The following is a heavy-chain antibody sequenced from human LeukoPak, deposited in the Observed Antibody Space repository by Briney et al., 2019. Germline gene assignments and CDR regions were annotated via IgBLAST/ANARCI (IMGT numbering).Heavy chain of an antibody. D-gene: IGHD2-15*01. J-gene: IGHJ6*03. Sequence: PSETLSLTCTVSGGSISSYYWSWIRQPPGKGLEWIGYIYYSGSTNYNPSLKSRVTISVDTSKNQFSLKLSSVTAADTAVYYCARTTRVNYMDVWGKGTTVTVSS. CDR2: IYYSGST. CDR3: ARTTRVNYMDV. CDR1: GGSISSYY. V-gene: IGHV4-59*01.